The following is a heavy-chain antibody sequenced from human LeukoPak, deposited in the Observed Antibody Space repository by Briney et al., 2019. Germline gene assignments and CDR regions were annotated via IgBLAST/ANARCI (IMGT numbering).Heavy chain of an antibody. CDR2: ISRTGNSI. CDR3: ARVGSTAEAGTPDY. J-gene: IGHJ4*02. Sequence: GGSLRLSCAASGFTLSSYEMNWVRLAPGKGLEWISYISRTGNSIYYADSVKGRFTISRDSAKNSLSLELNSLRVDDTAIYYCARVGSTAEAGTPDYWGQGTLVTVSS. V-gene: IGHV3-48*03. D-gene: IGHD6-13*01. CDR1: GFTLSSYE.